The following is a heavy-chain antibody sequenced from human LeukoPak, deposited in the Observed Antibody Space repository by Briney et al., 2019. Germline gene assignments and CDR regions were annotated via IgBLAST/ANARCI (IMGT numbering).Heavy chain of an antibody. D-gene: IGHD1/OR15-1a*01. V-gene: IGHV3-66*01. CDR2: IYSGGST. CDR3: AREGTGSYMDV. J-gene: IGHJ6*03. CDR1: GFTFSHYW. Sequence: EPGGSLRLSCAASGFTFSHYWMSWVRQAPGKGLEWVSVIYSGGSTYYADSVKGRFSISRDNAKNTLYLQVNSLRVEDTAVYYCAREGTGSYMDVWGKGTTVTVSS.